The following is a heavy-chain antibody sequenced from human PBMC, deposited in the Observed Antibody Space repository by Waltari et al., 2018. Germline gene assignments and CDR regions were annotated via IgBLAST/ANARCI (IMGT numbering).Heavy chain of an antibody. CDR1: GGSISSYY. D-gene: IGHD1-1*01. CDR2: IYYSGGT. V-gene: IGHV4-59*01. CDR3: ASLGGSNDGIDY. Sequence: QVQLQESGPGLVKPSETLSLTCTVSGGSISSYYWSWIRQPPGKGLEWIGYIYYSGGTNYNPSLKSRVTISVDTSKNQFSLKLSSVTAADTAVYYCASLGGSNDGIDYWGQGTLVTVSS. J-gene: IGHJ4*02.